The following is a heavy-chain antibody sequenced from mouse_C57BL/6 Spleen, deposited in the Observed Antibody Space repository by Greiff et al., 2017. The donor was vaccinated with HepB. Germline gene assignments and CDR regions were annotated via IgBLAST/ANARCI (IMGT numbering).Heavy chain of an antibody. CDR3: SRYLITTVVAKEGLYFDV. CDR2: IRNKANGYTT. CDR1: GFTFTDYY. D-gene: IGHD1-1*01. J-gene: IGHJ1*03. Sequence: EVQGVESGGGLVQPGGSLSLSCAASGFTFTDYYMSWVRQPPGKALEWLGFIRNKANGYTTEYSASVKGRFTISRDNSQSILYLQMHALRAEDSATYYWSRYLITTVVAKEGLYFDVWGTGTTVTVSS. V-gene: IGHV7-3*01.